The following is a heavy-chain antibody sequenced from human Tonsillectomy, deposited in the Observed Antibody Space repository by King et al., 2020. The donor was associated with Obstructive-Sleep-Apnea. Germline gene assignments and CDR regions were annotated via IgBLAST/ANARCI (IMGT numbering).Heavy chain of an antibody. CDR3: ARRKWAWFFDI. CDR1: GYSVTTYW. J-gene: IGHJ2*01. CDR2: IYPGDSDT. V-gene: IGHV5-51*01. Sequence: VQLVEAGAEVKKPGESLKISCKVSGYSVTTYWIGWVRQMPGKGLEWMGIIYPGDSDTRYSPSFQGQVTISADKSISTAYLQWSSRKASDNAIYYCARRKWAWFFDIWGRGTLVTVSS. D-gene: IGHD2-8*01.